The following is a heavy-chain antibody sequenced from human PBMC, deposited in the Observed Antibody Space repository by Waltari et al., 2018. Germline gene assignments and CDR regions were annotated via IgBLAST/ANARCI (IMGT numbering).Heavy chain of an antibody. D-gene: IGHD4-4*01. CDR2: IYPGDSDT. Sequence: EVRLVQSGAEVKKPGESLKISCQASGYTFSDYWIGWVRQMPGKGLEWMGVIYPGDSDTQYSPTFQGQVTISVDKSIGTAYLNWSSLKASDTAVYYCARRRGDYSDFNYWGQGTLVTVSS. CDR1: GYTFSDYW. J-gene: IGHJ4*02. V-gene: IGHV5-51*01. CDR3: ARRRGDYSDFNY.